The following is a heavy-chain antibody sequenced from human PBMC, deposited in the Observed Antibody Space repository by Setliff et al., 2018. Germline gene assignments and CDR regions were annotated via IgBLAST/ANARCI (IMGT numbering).Heavy chain of an antibody. CDR3: ARGGGYGSGGSFHNAPFDY. Sequence: SESLRLSCAASGFTFSNAWMSWVRQAPGKGLEWIGYIYHAGSTYYNPSLESRVTISIDKPNKQFSLELRSLTAADTALYYCARGGGYGSGGSFHNAPFDYWGQGMLVTVSS. D-gene: IGHD3-10*01. J-gene: IGHJ4*02. CDR1: GFTFSNAW. V-gene: IGHV4-4*02. CDR2: IYHAGST.